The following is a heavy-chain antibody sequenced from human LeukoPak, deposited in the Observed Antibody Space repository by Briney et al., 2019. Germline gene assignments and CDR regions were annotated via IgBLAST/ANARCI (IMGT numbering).Heavy chain of an antibody. CDR2: IYYSGST. V-gene: IGHV4-59*01. Sequence: PSETLSLTCTVSGGSISSYYWSWIRQPPGKGLEWIGYIYYSGSTNYNPSLKSRVTISVDTSKNQFSLKLSSVTAADTAVYYCARGDYGDQRNYYYYGMDVWGQGTTVTVSS. CDR1: GGSISSYY. CDR3: ARGDYGDQRNYYYYGMDV. D-gene: IGHD4-17*01. J-gene: IGHJ6*02.